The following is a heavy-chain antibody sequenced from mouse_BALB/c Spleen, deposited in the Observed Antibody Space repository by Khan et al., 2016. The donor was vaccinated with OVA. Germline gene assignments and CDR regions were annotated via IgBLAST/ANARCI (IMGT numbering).Heavy chain of an antibody. V-gene: IGHV1-77*01. CDR3: ARAWAYDFDY. Sequence: QVQLQQSGAELARPGTSVILSCKASGYTFTDYYIDWVKQRTGQGLEWIGEIFPGSGITHYNQNFTGKATLTADNSSSTAYMQLSSLTSEDSAVYCCARAWAYDFDYWGQGTTLTVSP. J-gene: IGHJ2*01. CDR1: GYTFTDYY. CDR2: IFPGSGIT. D-gene: IGHD2-12*01.